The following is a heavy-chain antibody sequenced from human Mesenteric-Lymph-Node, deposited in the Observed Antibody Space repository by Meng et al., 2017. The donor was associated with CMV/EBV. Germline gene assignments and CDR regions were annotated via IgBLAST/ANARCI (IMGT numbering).Heavy chain of an antibody. V-gene: IGHV3-15*01. Sequence: GGSLRLSCAASGLTLRNHAMNWVRQAPGKGLEWVGRIKSEPDGGTADCAASVKGRFTISRDDSKTTLYLHMNSLKIEDTAVYYCAKDLGWEDYWGQGTLVTVSS. CDR3: AKDLGWEDY. CDR2: IKSEPDGGTA. D-gene: IGHD1-26*01. CDR1: GLTLRNHA. J-gene: IGHJ4*02.